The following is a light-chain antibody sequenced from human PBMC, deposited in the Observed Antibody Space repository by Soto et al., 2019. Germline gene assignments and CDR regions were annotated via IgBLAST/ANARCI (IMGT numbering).Light chain of an antibody. Sequence: DIQMTQTPSSLSASVGDRVTITCRASQSIYNSLNWYHQKPGKAPKLLIYAASNLQSGVPSRFSGSGSGTDFTLSISSLQPEDFATYSCQQSYSAPYTFGQGTKLEI. CDR1: QSIYNS. CDR3: QQSYSAPYT. CDR2: AAS. J-gene: IGKJ2*01. V-gene: IGKV1-39*01.